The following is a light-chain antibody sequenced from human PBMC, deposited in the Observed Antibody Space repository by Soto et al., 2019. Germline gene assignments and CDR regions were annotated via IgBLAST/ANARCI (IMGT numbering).Light chain of an antibody. J-gene: IGKJ1*01. CDR1: QSVSST. CDR3: QQYNNWPPWT. V-gene: IGKV3-15*01. Sequence: EIVLTQSPGTLSLSPWERATLSCRASQSVSSTLAWYQQKPRQAPRRLIYGASTRATGIPARFSGSGSGTEFTLTISSLQSEDFAVYYCQQYNNWPPWTFGQGTKVDIK. CDR2: GAS.